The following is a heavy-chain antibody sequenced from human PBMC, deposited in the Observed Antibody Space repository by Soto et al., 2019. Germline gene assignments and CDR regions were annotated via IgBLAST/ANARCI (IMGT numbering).Heavy chain of an antibody. Sequence: GGSLRLSCAASGFTFSSYGMHWVRQAPGKGLEWVAVISYDGSNKYYADSVKGRFTISRDNSKNTLYLQMNSLRAEDTAVYDCAKARLGAMQLFGLRLGELSSVNIWGQGTMVTVSS. CDR2: ISYDGSNK. CDR1: GFTFSSYG. V-gene: IGHV3-30*18. D-gene: IGHD3-16*02. CDR3: AKARLGAMQLFGLRLGELSSVNI. J-gene: IGHJ3*02.